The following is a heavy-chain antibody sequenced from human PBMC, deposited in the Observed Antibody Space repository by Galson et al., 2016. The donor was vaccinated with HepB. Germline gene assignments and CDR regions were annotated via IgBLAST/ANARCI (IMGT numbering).Heavy chain of an antibody. CDR1: GFIFKNYW. D-gene: IGHD4-17*01. CDR2: IKRDGSQK. J-gene: IGHJ3*02. V-gene: IGHV3-7*03. Sequence: SLRLSCAASGFIFKNYWMAWVRQAPGQGLEWVANIKRDGSQKEYVDSVKGRFTISRDNARSLLYLQMYSLRVEDTAVYYCARDPSFGDYVSGFDIWGQGTMVTVSS. CDR3: ARDPSFGDYVSGFDI.